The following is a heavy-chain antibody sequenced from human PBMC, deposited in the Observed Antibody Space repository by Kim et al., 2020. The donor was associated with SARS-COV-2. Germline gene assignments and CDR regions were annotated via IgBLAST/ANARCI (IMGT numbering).Heavy chain of an antibody. J-gene: IGHJ6*02. Sequence: SETLSLTCTVSGGSISSYYWSWIRQPPGKGLEWIGYIYYSGSTNYNPSLKSRVTISVDTSKNQFSLKLSSVTAADTAVYYCARDRIGYCSSTSCRYYYYGMDVWGQGTTVTVSS. V-gene: IGHV4-59*13. CDR3: ARDRIGYCSSTSCRYYYYGMDV. CDR1: GGSISSYY. D-gene: IGHD2-2*01. CDR2: IYYSGST.